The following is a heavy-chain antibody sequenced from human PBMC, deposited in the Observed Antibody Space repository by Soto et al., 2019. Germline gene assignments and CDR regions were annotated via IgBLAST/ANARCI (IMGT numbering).Heavy chain of an antibody. V-gene: IGHV3-23*01. Sequence: GGSLRLSCASSGFTFSSYAMSWVRQAPGKGLEWVSLISGSGGSTYYADSVKGRFTISRDNSKNTLYLQMNSLRAEDAAVYYCASSTGIQLWFETLRPFDYWGQGTLVTVSS. D-gene: IGHD5-18*01. CDR2: ISGSGGST. CDR3: ASSTGIQLWFETLRPFDY. J-gene: IGHJ4*02. CDR1: GFTFSSYA.